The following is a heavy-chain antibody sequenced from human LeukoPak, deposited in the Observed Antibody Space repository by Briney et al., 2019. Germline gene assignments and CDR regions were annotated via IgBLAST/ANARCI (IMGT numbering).Heavy chain of an antibody. CDR3: ARGGKTGRIDY. CDR1: GGSISSSSYY. CDR2: IYYSGST. J-gene: IGHJ4*02. D-gene: IGHD1-1*01. Sequence: PSETLSLTCTVSGGSISSSSYYWGWIRQPPGKGLEWIGSIYYSGSTYYNPSLKSRVTISVDTSKNQFSLKLSSVTAADTAVYYCARGGKTGRIDYWGQGTLVTVSS. V-gene: IGHV4-39*01.